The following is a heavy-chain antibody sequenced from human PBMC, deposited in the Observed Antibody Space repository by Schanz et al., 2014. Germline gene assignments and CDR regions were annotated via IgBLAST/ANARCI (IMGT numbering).Heavy chain of an antibody. Sequence: EVQLLESGGGLVQPGGSLRLSCEASGFSFGNYGMSWVRQAPGKGLEWVSGFDAHDGRAYYADSAKGRFTISRDNSKSTLYLQMNSLRAEDTAVYYCAKTPREYCNYDNCPNWFDSWGQGTLVTVSS. CDR3: AKTPREYCNYDNCPNWFDS. CDR1: GFSFGNYG. J-gene: IGHJ5*01. D-gene: IGHD2-15*01. CDR2: FDAHDGRA. V-gene: IGHV3-23*01.